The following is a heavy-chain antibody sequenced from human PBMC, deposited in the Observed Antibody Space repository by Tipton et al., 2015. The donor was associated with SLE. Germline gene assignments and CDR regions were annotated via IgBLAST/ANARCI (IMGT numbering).Heavy chain of an antibody. CDR2: INHSGST. D-gene: IGHD4-11*01. V-gene: IGHV4-38-2*01. CDR3: ARTPTYSNYGYYYYYYYMDV. CDR1: GYSISSGYY. Sequence: TLSLTCAVSGYSISSGYYWSWIRQPPGKGLEWIGEINHSGSTNYNPSLKSRVTISVDTSKNQFSLKLSSVTAADTAVYYCARTPTYSNYGYYYYYYYMDVWGKGTTVTVSS. J-gene: IGHJ6*03.